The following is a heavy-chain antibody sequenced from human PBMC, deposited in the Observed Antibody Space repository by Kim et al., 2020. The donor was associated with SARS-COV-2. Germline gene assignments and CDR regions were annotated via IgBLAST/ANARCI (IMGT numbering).Heavy chain of an antibody. CDR1: GYTFTSYA. V-gene: IGHV1-3*01. J-gene: IGHJ4*02. CDR2: INAGNGNT. CDR3: ARERVVVAATGFDY. Sequence: ASVKVSCKASGYTFTSYAMHWVRQAPGQRLEWMGWINAGNGNTKYSQKFQGRVTITRDTSASTAYMELSSLRSEDTAVYYCARERVVVAATGFDYWGQGTLVTVSS. D-gene: IGHD2-15*01.